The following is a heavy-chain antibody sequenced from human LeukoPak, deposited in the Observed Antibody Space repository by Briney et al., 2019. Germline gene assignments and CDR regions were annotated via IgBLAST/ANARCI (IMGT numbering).Heavy chain of an antibody. CDR3: ARDGRAVAGVAEYFQH. CDR1: GYTFTSYG. CDR2: ISAYNGNT. J-gene: IGHJ1*01. V-gene: IGHV1-18*04. Sequence: WASVKVSCKASGYTFTSYGISWVRQAPGQGLEWMGWISAYNGNTDYAQKLQGRVTMTTDTSTSTAYMELRSLRSDDTAVYYCARDGRAVAGVAEYFQHWGQGTLVTVSS. D-gene: IGHD6-19*01.